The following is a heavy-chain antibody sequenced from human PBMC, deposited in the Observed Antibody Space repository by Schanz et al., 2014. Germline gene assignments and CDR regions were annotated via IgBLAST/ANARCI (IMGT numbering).Heavy chain of an antibody. J-gene: IGHJ4*02. Sequence: LQLVESGGGLLQPGGSLRLSCAASGFTFGTFWMSWVRQAPGKGLEWVANINQDGSDKSYVDSVKGRFTISRDNAKNSLYLQMNSLRAEDTAVYYCARDKGGYYPFDYWGQGTLVTVSS. CDR2: INQDGSDK. CDR1: GFTFGTFW. CDR3: ARDKGGYYPFDY. D-gene: IGHD3-22*01. V-gene: IGHV3-7*01.